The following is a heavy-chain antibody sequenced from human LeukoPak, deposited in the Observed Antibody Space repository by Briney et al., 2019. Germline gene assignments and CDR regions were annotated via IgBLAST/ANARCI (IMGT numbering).Heavy chain of an antibody. CDR2: IYYSGST. CDR3: ASTMVRGVLMYFDY. V-gene: IGHV4-31*03. CDR1: GGSISSGGYY. J-gene: IGHJ4*02. D-gene: IGHD3-10*01. Sequence: SQTLSLTCTVSGGSISSGGYYWSWIRQHPGKGLEWIGYIYYSGSTNYNPSLKSRVTISVDTSKIQFSLKLSSVTAADTAVYYCASTMVRGVLMYFDYWGQGTLVTVSS.